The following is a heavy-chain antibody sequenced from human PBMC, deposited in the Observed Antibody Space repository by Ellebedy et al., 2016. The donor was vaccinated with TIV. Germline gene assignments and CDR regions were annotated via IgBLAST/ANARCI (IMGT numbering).Heavy chain of an antibody. V-gene: IGHV3-9*01. CDR3: VKDTVGYGSGGAFDV. CDR2: ISWHSSSK. CDR1: GFTFSSYG. Sequence: PGGSLRLSCAASGFTFSSYGMHWVRQGPGQGLEWVSGISWHSSSKGYGDAVKGRFTISRDNDKKSLYLQMNSLRPEDTALYYCVKDTVGYGSGGAFDVWGQGTMVTVSS. J-gene: IGHJ3*01. D-gene: IGHD3-16*01.